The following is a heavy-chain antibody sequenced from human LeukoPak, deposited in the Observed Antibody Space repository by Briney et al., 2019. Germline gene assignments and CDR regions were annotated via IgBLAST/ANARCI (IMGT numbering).Heavy chain of an antibody. Sequence: SETLSLTCAVYGGSFSGYYWSWIRQPPGKGLEWIGEINHSGSTNYNPSLKSRVTISVDTSKNQFSLKLSSVTAEDTAVYYCARELDTAMVPELDYWGQGTLVTVSS. CDR3: ARELDTAMVPELDY. D-gene: IGHD5-18*01. CDR1: GGSFSGYY. CDR2: INHSGST. J-gene: IGHJ4*02. V-gene: IGHV4-34*01.